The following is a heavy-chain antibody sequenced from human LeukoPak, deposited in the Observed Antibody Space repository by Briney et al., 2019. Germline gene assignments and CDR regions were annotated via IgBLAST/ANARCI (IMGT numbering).Heavy chain of an antibody. Sequence: SETLSLTCAVSGGSISSYYWSWIRQPPGKGLEWIGYIYYSGSTNYNPSLKSRVTISVDTSKNQFSLKLRSVTAADTAVYYCARGSAGESSGYYDYWGQGTLVTVSS. CDR1: GGSISSYY. CDR2: IYYSGST. CDR3: ARGSAGESSGYYDY. V-gene: IGHV4-59*12. J-gene: IGHJ4*02. D-gene: IGHD3-22*01.